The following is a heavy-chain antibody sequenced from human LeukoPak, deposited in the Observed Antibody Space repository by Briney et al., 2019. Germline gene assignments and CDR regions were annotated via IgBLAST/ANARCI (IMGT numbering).Heavy chain of an antibody. Sequence: GESLKISCKGSGYTFTGYYMHWVRQAPGQGLEWMGWINPNSGGTNYAQKFQGRVTMTRDTSISTAYMELSRLRSDDTAVYYCARGRSPTPFDYWGQGTVVTVSS. D-gene: IGHD1-26*01. CDR1: GYTFTGYY. CDR3: ARGRSPTPFDY. J-gene: IGHJ4*02. CDR2: INPNSGGT. V-gene: IGHV1-2*02.